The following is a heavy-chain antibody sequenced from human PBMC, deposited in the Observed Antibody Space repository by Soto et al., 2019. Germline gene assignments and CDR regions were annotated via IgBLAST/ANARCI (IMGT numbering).Heavy chain of an antibody. Sequence: AETLSLTCAVSGYFITNGYHLGWVRQPRGKELEWIGTISHSGDTYYNPSLKSRVTISIDTAKNHLSLILSSVTAADTATYYCTRIYCTTTSCFINGMDVWGQGTTVTVSS. CDR1: GYFITNGYH. V-gene: IGHV4-38-2*01. CDR3: TRIYCTTTSCFINGMDV. J-gene: IGHJ6*02. D-gene: IGHD2-2*01. CDR2: ISHSGDT.